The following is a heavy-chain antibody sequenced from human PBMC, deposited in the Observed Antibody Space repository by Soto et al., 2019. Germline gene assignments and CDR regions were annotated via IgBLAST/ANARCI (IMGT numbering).Heavy chain of an antibody. V-gene: IGHV1-69*13. CDR1: GGTFSSYA. D-gene: IGHD3-22*01. CDR2: IIPIFGTA. Sequence: SVKVSCKASGGTFSSYAISWVRQAPGQGLEWMGGIIPIFGTANYAQKFQGRVTITADESTSTAYMELSSLRSEDTAVYYCASGNSSGYYFEYYFDYWGQGTLVTVSS. CDR3: ASGNSSGYYFEYYFDY. J-gene: IGHJ4*02.